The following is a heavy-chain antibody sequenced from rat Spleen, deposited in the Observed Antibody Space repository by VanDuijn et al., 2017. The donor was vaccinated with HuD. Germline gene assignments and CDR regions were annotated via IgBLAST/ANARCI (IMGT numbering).Heavy chain of an antibody. D-gene: IGHD4-3*01. J-gene: IGHJ4*01. V-gene: IGHV5S10*01. CDR3: ARHNSGYGVMDA. CDR1: GFAFSDYN. Sequence: EVQLVESGGGLVQPGGSLKLSCAASGFAFSDYNMAWVRQAPKKVLEWVATINYDGSNTFYRDSVKGRFTISRNNAKSTLYLQMDSLRSEDTATYYCARHNSGYGVMDAWGQGASVTVSS. CDR2: INYDGSNT.